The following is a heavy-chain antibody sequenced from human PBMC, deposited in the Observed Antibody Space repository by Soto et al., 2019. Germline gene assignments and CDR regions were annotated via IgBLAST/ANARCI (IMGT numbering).Heavy chain of an antibody. Sequence: QVQLVQSGAEVKKPGASVKVSCKASGYTFTGYYMHWVRQAPGQGLEWMGGINPNSGGTNYAQKFQGWVTMTRDTSISTAYMELRRLRSDDTAVYYCARGAAGYSSGPDYRNWFDPWGQGTLVTVSS. D-gene: IGHD6-19*01. V-gene: IGHV1-2*04. J-gene: IGHJ5*02. CDR2: INPNSGGT. CDR3: ARGAAGYSSGPDYRNWFDP. CDR1: GYTFTGYY.